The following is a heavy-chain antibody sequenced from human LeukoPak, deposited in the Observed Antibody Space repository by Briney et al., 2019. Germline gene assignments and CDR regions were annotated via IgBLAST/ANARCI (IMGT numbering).Heavy chain of an antibody. CDR1: GFTFSSYA. D-gene: IGHD3-10*01. J-gene: IGHJ5*02. CDR3: AKLPTMVRGVSNWFDP. CDR2: ISGSAIGT. V-gene: IGHV3-23*01. Sequence: PGGSLRLSCAASGFTFSSYAMSWVRQAPGKGLEWVSAISGSAIGTYYADSVKGRFTISRDNSKNTLYLQMNSLRAEDTAVYYCAKLPTMVRGVSNWFDPWGQGTLVTVSS.